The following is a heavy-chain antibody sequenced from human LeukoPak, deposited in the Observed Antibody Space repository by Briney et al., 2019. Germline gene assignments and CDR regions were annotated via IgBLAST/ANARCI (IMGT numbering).Heavy chain of an antibody. J-gene: IGHJ4*02. Sequence: GGTLRLSCAASGFTFSSYSMNWVRQAPGKGLEWVSYISSSSSTIYYADSVKGRFTISRDNAKNSLYLQMNSLRAEDTAVYYCARGRAGDFWSGYLSDYWGQGTLVTVSS. CDR1: GFTFSSYS. CDR3: ARGRAGDFWSGYLSDY. V-gene: IGHV3-48*01. D-gene: IGHD3-3*01. CDR2: ISSSSSTI.